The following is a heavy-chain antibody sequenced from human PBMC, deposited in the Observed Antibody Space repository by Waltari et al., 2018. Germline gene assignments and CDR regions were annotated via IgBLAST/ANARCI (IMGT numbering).Heavy chain of an antibody. CDR1: GFTFSSYA. J-gene: IGHJ4*02. V-gene: IGHV3-23*03. CDR3: AKGDFDYYDSSGRPDY. Sequence: EVQLLESGGGLVQPGGSLRLSCAASGFTFSSYAMSWVRQAPGKGLEWVSVIYSGDSSTYYADSVKGRFTISRDNSKNTLYLQMNSLRAEDTAVYYCAKGDFDYYDSSGRPDYWGQGTLVTVSS. CDR2: IYSGDSST. D-gene: IGHD3-22*01.